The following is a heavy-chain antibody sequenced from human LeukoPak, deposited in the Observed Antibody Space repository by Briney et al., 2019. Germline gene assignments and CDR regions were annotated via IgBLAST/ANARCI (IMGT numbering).Heavy chain of an antibody. D-gene: IGHD3-10*01. J-gene: IGHJ1*01. CDR1: GFTFSSYA. V-gene: IGHV3-23*01. CDR2: ISGSGGST. Sequence: GGSLRLSCAASGFTFSSYAMSWVRQAPGKGLEWVSAISGSGGSTYYADSVKGRFTISRDNSKNTLYLQMNSLRAEDTAVYYCAKQPRYYYGSGSLIQHWGQGTLVTVSS. CDR3: AKQPRYYYGSGSLIQH.